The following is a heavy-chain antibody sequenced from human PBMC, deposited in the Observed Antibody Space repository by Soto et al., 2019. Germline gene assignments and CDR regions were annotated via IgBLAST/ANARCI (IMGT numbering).Heavy chain of an antibody. CDR1: GYTFSNFA. Sequence: ASVKVSCKASGYTFSNFAMHWVRQAPGQRLEWMGWINAGNWNTKYSQKFQGRVTITRDTSASTAYMELSSLRSEDTAVYYCARTYHYDSGGKTYFYYGMDVWGQGTTVTVSS. V-gene: IGHV1-3*01. D-gene: IGHD3-22*01. CDR2: INAGNWNT. J-gene: IGHJ6*02. CDR3: ARTYHYDSGGKTYFYYGMDV.